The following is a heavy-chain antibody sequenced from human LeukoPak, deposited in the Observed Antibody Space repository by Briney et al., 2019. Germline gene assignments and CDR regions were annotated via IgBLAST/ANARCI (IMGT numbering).Heavy chain of an antibody. J-gene: IGHJ5*02. V-gene: IGHV4-34*01. CDR1: GGSFSGYY. Sequence: SGTLSLTCAVYGGSFSGYYWSWIRQPPGKGLGWIGEINHSGSTNYNPSLKSRVTISVDTSKNQFSLKLSSVTAADTAVYYCARGRWYGNWFDPWGQGTLVTVSS. CDR3: ARGRWYGNWFDP. CDR2: INHSGST. D-gene: IGHD3-10*01.